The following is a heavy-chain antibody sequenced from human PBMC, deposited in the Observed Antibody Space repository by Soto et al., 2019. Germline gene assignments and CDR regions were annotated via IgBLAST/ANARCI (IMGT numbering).Heavy chain of an antibody. CDR2: IYYSGST. CDR3: ARQERVLYYDSSGYYPRGRFDP. J-gene: IGHJ5*02. Sequence: NPSETLSLTCTVSGGSISSSSYYWGWIRQPPGKGLEWIGSIYYSGSTYYNPSLKSRVTISVDTSKNQFSLKLSSVTAADTAVYYCARQERVLYYDSSGYYPRGRFDPWGQGTLVTVSS. V-gene: IGHV4-39*01. CDR1: GGSISSSSYY. D-gene: IGHD3-22*01.